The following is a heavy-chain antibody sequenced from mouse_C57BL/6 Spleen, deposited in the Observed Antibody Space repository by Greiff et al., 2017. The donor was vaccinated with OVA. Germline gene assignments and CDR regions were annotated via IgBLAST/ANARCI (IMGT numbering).Heavy chain of an antibody. D-gene: IGHD6-2*01. J-gene: IGHJ1*03. V-gene: IGHV1-82*01. CDR3: ARSSQSHWYFDV. CDR2: IYPGDGDT. Sequence: QVQLQQSGPELVKPGASVKISCKASGYAFSSSWMNWVKQRPGKGLEWIGRIYPGDGDTNYNGKFKGKATLTADKSSSTAYMQLSSLTSEDSAVYFCARSSQSHWYFDVWGTGTTVTVSS. CDR1: GYAFSSSW.